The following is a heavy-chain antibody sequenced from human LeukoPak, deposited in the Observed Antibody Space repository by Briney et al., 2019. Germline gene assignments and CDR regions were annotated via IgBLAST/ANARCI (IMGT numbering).Heavy chain of an antibody. Sequence: GGSLRLSCAVSGFTFDDYGMSWVRQPPGKGLEWVSGINWNGGSTCYADSVNGRFTISRDNTNNSLYLQMNSLRAEDTALYHCARSSGNYYYYGMDVWGQGTTVTVSS. J-gene: IGHJ6*02. CDR3: ARSSGNYYYYGMDV. CDR1: GFTFDDYG. V-gene: IGHV3-20*01. CDR2: INWNGGST.